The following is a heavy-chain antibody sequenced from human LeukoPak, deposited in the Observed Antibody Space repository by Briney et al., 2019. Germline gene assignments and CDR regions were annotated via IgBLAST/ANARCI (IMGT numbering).Heavy chain of an antibody. CDR2: ITGDGSTP. CDR1: GFVFSNYA. V-gene: IGHV3-64*01. Sequence: PGGSLRLSCATSGFVFSNYAMNWVRQAPGKGLEYVSAITGDGSTPYYANSVKGRFTISRDNSKNTLYLQMGSLRSEDMAVYYCARVGFSDYDSWGQGTLVTVSS. J-gene: IGHJ5*02. CDR3: ARVGFSDYDS. D-gene: IGHD5-12*01.